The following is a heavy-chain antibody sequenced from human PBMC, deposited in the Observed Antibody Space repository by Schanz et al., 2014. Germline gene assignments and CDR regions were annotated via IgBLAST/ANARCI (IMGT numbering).Heavy chain of an antibody. J-gene: IGHJ6*02. CDR2: ISLDGSNQ. CDR3: ARERQQLVRWYYYYGMDV. Sequence: VQLVESGGGLVQPGGSLRLSCAASGFTFSSYGMHWVRQAPGKGLEWVAIISLDGSNQYYADSVKGRFTISRDNSKNTLYLQMNSLRTEDTAVYYCARERQQLVRWYYYYGMDVWGQGTTVTVSS. D-gene: IGHD6-13*01. CDR1: GFTFSSYG. V-gene: IGHV3-30*03.